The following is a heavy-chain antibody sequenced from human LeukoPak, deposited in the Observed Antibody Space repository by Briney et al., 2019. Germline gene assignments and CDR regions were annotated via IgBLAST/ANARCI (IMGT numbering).Heavy chain of an antibody. CDR2: ISAYNGNT. D-gene: IGHD2-2*02. CDR1: GYTFTSYG. Sequence: ASVKVSCKASGYTFTSYGISWVRQAPGQGLEWMGWISAYNGNTNYAQKLQGGVTMTTDTSTSTAYMELRSLRSDDTAVYYCARDIVVVPAAIIQYYYYYYMDVWGKGTTVTVSS. CDR3: ARDIVVVPAAIIQYYYYYYMDV. J-gene: IGHJ6*03. V-gene: IGHV1-18*01.